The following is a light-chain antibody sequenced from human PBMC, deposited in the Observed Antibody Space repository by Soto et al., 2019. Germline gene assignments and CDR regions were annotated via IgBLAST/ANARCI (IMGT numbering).Light chain of an antibody. CDR1: QSVSSTY. Sequence: EIVLTQSPATLSLSPGERATLSCRASQSVSSTYIAWYQQNPGQAPRLLIYGASSRATGIPDRFSGSGSGTDFTLTISRLEPEDFAVYFCQQYGRSPPFTFGQGTKVDIK. V-gene: IGKV3-20*01. CDR2: GAS. CDR3: QQYGRSPPFT. J-gene: IGKJ2*01.